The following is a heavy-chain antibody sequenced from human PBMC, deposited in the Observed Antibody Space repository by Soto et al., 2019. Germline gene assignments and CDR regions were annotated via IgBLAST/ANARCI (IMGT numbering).Heavy chain of an antibody. CDR2: IYYTGFT. CDR1: GDSLSGGDYY. CDR3: ARAYRINGWSDYFFDY. D-gene: IGHD6-19*01. J-gene: IGHJ4*02. V-gene: IGHV4-30-4*08. Sequence: QVLLQESGPGLVKSSQTLSLTCTVSGDSLSGGDYYWSWIRQPPGKGLEWIGDIYYTGFTFYNPSRKRRLTISLDSSKNQFSLRLNSVTAADTAVYFCARAYRINGWSDYFFDYWGQGTLVTVSS.